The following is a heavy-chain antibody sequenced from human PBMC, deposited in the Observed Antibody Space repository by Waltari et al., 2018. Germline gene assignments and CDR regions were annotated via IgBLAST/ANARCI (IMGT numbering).Heavy chain of an antibody. J-gene: IGHJ4*02. CDR1: GFSFSTAW. D-gene: IGHD6-13*01. CDR3: TGGAVTGTDF. CDR2: IQRKIDGGTT. Sequence: EVQLVDSGGGLVEPGESFRLSCAASGFSFSTAWMSCVRQAPGKGLEWVGRIQRKIDGGTTQYAAPVKGRFTISRDDSDTTLYLQMNSLKSEDTAVYYCTGGAVTGTDFWGQGTLVTVSS. V-gene: IGHV3-15*01.